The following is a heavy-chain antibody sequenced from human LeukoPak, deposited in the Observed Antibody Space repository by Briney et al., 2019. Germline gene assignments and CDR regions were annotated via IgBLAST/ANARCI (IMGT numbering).Heavy chain of an antibody. Sequence: ASVKVSCKASGYTFTNYYMHWVRQAPGQGLEWMGIINPSSGSTDYAQKFQGRVTMTRDTSTSTVYMELSSLRSEDTAVYYCARARGTTSYYDALDIWGQGTMVTVSS. CDR3: ARARGTTSYYDALDI. CDR2: INPSSGST. V-gene: IGHV1-46*03. D-gene: IGHD4-17*01. CDR1: GYTFTNYY. J-gene: IGHJ3*02.